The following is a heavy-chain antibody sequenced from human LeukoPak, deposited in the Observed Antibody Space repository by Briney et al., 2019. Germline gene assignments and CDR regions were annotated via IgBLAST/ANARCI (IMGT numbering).Heavy chain of an antibody. CDR1: GFTFDDYG. D-gene: IGHD6-19*01. CDR2: IYSGGST. J-gene: IGHJ4*02. CDR3: ATAAVVGTVDY. Sequence: PGGSLRLSCAASGFTFDDYGMTWVRQAPGKGLEWVSVIYSGGSTYYADSVKGRFTVSRDNSKNTLYLQMNSLRAEDTAVYFCATAAVVGTVDYWGQGTLVTVSS. V-gene: IGHV3-66*01.